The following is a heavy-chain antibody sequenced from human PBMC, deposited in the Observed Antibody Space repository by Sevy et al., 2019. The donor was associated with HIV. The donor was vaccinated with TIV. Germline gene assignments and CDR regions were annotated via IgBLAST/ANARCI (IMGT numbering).Heavy chain of an antibody. CDR1: GFTFSSHW. D-gene: IGHD6-13*01. Sequence: GGSLRISCAASGFTFSSHWMSWVRQAPGKGLEWVANIKEDGREKNYVDSVKGRFTISRDNAKNSLYLQMNSLRAEDTAVSYCARDAMQPGILDHAFDIWGQGTMVTVSS. J-gene: IGHJ3*02. CDR2: IKEDGREK. CDR3: ARDAMQPGILDHAFDI. V-gene: IGHV3-7*01.